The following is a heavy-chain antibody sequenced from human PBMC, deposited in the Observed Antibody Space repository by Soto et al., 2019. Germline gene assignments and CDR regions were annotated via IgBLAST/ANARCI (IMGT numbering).Heavy chain of an antibody. CDR2: IYYSGST. D-gene: IGHD1-26*01. CDR1: GGSISSGDHY. V-gene: IGHV4-30-4*01. CDR3: ARDDPIVGAYFY. J-gene: IGHJ4*02. Sequence: QVQLQESGPGLVKPSQTLSLTCTVSGGSISSGDHYWSWIRQPPGKGLEWIGYIYYSGSTYYNPSLKSRVTISVDTSKNQFSLKVSSVTAADTAVYYCARDDPIVGAYFYWGQGTLVTVSS.